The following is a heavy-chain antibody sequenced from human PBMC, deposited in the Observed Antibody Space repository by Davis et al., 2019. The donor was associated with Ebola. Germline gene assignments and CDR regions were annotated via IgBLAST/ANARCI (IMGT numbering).Heavy chain of an antibody. Sequence: GGSLRLSCTVSGGSISSYYWSWIRQPPGKGLEWVSYISSSGSTIYYADSVKGRFTISRDNAKNSLYLQMNSLRAEDTAVYYCARDYDSSGYYYGFDYWGQGTLVTVSS. V-gene: IGHV3-11*04. CDR1: GGSISSYY. J-gene: IGHJ4*02. CDR2: ISSSGSTI. D-gene: IGHD3-22*01. CDR3: ARDYDSSGYYYGFDY.